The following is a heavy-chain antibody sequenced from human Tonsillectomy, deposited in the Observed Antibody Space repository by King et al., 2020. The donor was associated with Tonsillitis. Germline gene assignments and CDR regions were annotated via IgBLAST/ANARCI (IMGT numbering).Heavy chain of an antibody. CDR2: MTGTSCPL. CDR3: AVGTVRSAWSPIDS. Sequence: VQLVESGGGLVKPGGSLRLSCEASGFTFSDYSINWVRQAPGKGLEWVSSMTGTSCPLHYSDSVRGRFIISRYNAKNSLYLQMNSLRVDDTAVYYCAVGTVRSAWSPIDSWGLGTLVTVSS. V-gene: IGHV3-21*01. CDR1: GFTFSDYS. J-gene: IGHJ4*02. D-gene: IGHD2-15*01.